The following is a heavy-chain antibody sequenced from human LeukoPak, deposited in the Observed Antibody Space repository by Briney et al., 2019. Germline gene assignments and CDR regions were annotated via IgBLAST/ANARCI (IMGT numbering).Heavy chain of an antibody. CDR2: IIPIFGTA. CDR1: GGTFSSYA. J-gene: IGHJ4*02. V-gene: IGHV1-69*06. CDR3: ARGSTEVLY. Sequence: ASVKVSCKASGGTFSSYAISWVRQAPGQGLEWMGGIIPIFGTANYAQKFQGRVTKTANTSISTVYMELSSLRSEDTAIYYCARGSTEVLYWGQGTLITVSS. D-gene: IGHD1-14*01.